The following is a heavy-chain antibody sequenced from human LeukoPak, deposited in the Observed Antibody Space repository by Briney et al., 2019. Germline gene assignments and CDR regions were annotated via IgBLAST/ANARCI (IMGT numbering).Heavy chain of an antibody. J-gene: IGHJ4*02. CDR1: GFTFSTYSMN. CDR2: IYYSGST. CDR3: ATSPQYGGY. V-gene: IGHV4-59*05. Sequence: GSLRLSCAASGFTFSTYSMNWVRQPPGKGLEWIGSIYYSGSTQYNPSLKSRVTISVDTSKNQFSLKLSSVTAADTAVYYCATSPQYGGYWGQGTLVTVSS. D-gene: IGHD4-23*01.